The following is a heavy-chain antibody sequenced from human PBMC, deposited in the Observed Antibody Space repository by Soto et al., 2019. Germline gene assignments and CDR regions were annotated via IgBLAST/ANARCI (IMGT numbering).Heavy chain of an antibody. D-gene: IGHD6-19*01. CDR2: INHSGST. CDR1: GGSFSGYY. Sequence: QVQLQQWGAGLLKPSETLSLTCAVYGGSFSGYYWSWIRQPPGKGLEWIGEINHSGSTNYNPSLKSRVTISVDTSKNQFSLKLSSVTAADTAVYYCARGGEAVAGPRAFDIWGQGTMVTVSS. CDR3: ARGGEAVAGPRAFDI. V-gene: IGHV4-34*01. J-gene: IGHJ3*02.